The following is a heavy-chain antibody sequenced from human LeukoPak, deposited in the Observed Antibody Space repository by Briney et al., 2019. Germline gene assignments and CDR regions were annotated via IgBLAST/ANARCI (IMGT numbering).Heavy chain of an antibody. J-gene: IGHJ5*02. CDR2: INPNNGGT. CDR1: GYTFTDYY. D-gene: IGHD2-15*01. CDR3: GRDIVAPPIAYRGAP. Sequence: ASVKVSCQATGYTFTDYYMFWMRQAPGQGLEWMGWINPNNGGTQSAQKFQGRVTMTRDTSINTAYMELSSLRSDDTAVYVCGRDIVAPPIAYRGAPWGQGPLVTASP. V-gene: IGHV1-2*02.